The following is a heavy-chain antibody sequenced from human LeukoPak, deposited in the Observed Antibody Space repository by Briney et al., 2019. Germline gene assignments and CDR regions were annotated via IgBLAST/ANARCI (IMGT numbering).Heavy chain of an antibody. CDR3: ARDLVGAGNLDY. J-gene: IGHJ4*02. Sequence: GGTLRLSCAASGFTFSSYGMSWVRQAPGKGLEWVSAISGSGGSTYYADSVKGRFTISRDNSKNTLYLQMNSLRAEDTAVYYCARDLVGAGNLDYWGQGTLVTVSS. CDR1: GFTFSSYG. CDR2: ISGSGGST. D-gene: IGHD1-26*01. V-gene: IGHV3-23*01.